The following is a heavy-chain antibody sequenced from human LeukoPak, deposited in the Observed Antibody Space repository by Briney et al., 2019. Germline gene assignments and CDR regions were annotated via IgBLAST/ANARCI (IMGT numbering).Heavy chain of an antibody. CDR1: GYTFTSYG. D-gene: IGHD7-27*01. CDR2: MSPNSGNT. J-gene: IGHJ4*02. CDR3: TRGPPNWGYDY. Sequence: ASVKVSCKASGYTFTSYGINWVRQATGQGLEWMGWMSPNSGNTGYAQKFQGRVTMTRSTSMSTAYMELSSLKSEDTAVYYCTRGPPNWGYDYWGQGTLVTVSS. V-gene: IGHV1-8*02.